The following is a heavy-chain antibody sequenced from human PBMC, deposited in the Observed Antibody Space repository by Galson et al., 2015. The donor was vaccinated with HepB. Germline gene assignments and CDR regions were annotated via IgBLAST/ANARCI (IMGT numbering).Heavy chain of an antibody. CDR1: GGTFSSYT. CDR3: ARDIVGNWFDP. J-gene: IGHJ5*02. Sequence: SVKVSCKASGGTFSSYTISWVRQAPGQGLEWMGRIIPILGIANYAQKFQGRVTITADKSTSTAYMELSSLRSEDTAVYYCARDIVGNWFDPWGQGTLVTVSS. D-gene: IGHD1-26*01. V-gene: IGHV1-69*04. CDR2: IIPILGIA.